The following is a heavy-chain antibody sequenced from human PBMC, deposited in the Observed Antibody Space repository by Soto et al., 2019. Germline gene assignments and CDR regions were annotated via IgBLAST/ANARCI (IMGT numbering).Heavy chain of an antibody. D-gene: IGHD3-10*01. J-gene: IGHJ4*02. Sequence: GASVKVSCKASGYTFTSYAMHWVRQAPGQGLEWMGWINAGNGNTKYSQKFQGRVTITRDTSASTAYMELSSLRSEDTAVYYCARDAWATMVRGVPASYWGQGTLVTVSS. CDR2: INAGNGNT. CDR3: ARDAWATMVRGVPASY. CDR1: GYTFTSYA. V-gene: IGHV1-3*01.